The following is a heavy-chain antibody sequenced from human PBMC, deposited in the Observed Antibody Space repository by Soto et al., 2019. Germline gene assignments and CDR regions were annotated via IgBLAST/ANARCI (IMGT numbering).Heavy chain of an antibody. J-gene: IGHJ4*02. CDR1: GFTFRNYA. D-gene: IGHD6-13*01. CDR3: PKAQEVSSRDPHDFDF. CDR2: ISGDGGTT. Sequence: EVQLLESGGGLVQPGGSLRLSCAASGFTFRNYAMSWVRQAPGKGLEWVSAISGDGGTTYYADSVKCRFTISRDNSKNTLHLQLNSLRAEDTASYSCPKAQEVSSRDPHDFDFWGQGNLVT. V-gene: IGHV3-23*01.